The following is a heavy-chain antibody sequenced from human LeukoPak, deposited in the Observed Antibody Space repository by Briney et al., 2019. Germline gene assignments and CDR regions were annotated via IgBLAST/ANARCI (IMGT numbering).Heavy chain of an antibody. CDR2: IYYSGTT. J-gene: IGHJ5*02. D-gene: IGHD3-22*01. CDR3: AKSSGSHFGP. CDR1: GGSISNNF. Sequence: TSETLSLTCTVSGGSISNNFWSWIRQPPGKGLEWIAYIYYSGTTKYNPSLESRVAISVDTSKNQFSLNLRSATTADTAIYYCAKSSGSHFGPWGQGTLVTVSS. V-gene: IGHV4-59*01.